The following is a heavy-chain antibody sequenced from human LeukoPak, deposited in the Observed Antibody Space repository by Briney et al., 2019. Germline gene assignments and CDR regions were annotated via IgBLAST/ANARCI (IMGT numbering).Heavy chain of an antibody. J-gene: IGHJ4*02. CDR1: GFTFSSYW. Sequence: PGGSLRLSCAASGFTFSSYWMTWVRQAPGKGLEWVANTKQDGSEKYYVDSVKGRFTIFRDNAKNSLYLQMNSLRAEDTAVYYCARVLDSSSSRHQAFPYWGRGTLVTVSS. V-gene: IGHV3-7*01. D-gene: IGHD2-2*01. CDR3: ARVLDSSSSRHQAFPY. CDR2: TKQDGSEK.